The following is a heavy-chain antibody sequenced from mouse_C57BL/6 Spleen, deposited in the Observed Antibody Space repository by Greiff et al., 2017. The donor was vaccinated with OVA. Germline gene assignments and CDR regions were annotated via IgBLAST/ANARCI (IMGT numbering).Heavy chain of an antibody. J-gene: IGHJ4*01. D-gene: IGHD2-4*01. V-gene: IGHV1-26*01. CDR3: ARLDYYDYDDYAMDY. Sequence: EVKLQQSGPELVKPGASVKISCKASGYTFTDYYMNWVKQSHGKSLEWIGDINPNNGGTSYNQKFKGKATLTVDKSSSTAYMELRCLTSEDSAVYYCARLDYYDYDDYAMDYWGQGTSVTVSS. CDR1: GYTFTDYY. CDR2: INPNNGGT.